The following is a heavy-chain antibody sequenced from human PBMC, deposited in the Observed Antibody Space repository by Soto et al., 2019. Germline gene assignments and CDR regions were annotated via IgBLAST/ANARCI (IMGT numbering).Heavy chain of an antibody. V-gene: IGHV1-3*01. CDR1: GYTFTDYA. CDR2: MNAGVGNT. D-gene: IGHD5-18*01. CDR3: ANDPAYTFGSLNY. J-gene: IGHJ4*02. Sequence: ASVKVSCKASGYTFTDYALHWVRQAPGQRLEWMGWMNAGVGNTLYSQKFQGRITITRDTSASTAYMELNSLKSEDTAIYYRANDPAYTFGSLNYWGPGTRVTVSS.